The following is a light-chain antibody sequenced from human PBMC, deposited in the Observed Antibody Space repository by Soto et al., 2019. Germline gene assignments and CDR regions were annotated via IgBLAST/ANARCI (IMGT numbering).Light chain of an antibody. Sequence: QSALTQPPSASGSPGHSVTISCTGTSSDVGGYNYVSWYQQHPGKAPQLMIYEVSRRPSGVHDRFSGSKSGNTASLTVSGLQAEDEADYYCSSYAGSNNLLFGGGTKLTVL. J-gene: IGLJ2*01. CDR1: SSDVGGYNY. V-gene: IGLV2-8*01. CDR3: SSYAGSNNLL. CDR2: EVS.